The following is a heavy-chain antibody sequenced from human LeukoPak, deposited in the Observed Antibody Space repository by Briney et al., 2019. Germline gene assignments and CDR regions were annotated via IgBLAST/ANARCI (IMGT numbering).Heavy chain of an antibody. V-gene: IGHV3-30*04. Sequence: PGRSLGLSCAASGFTFSSYAMHWVRQAPGKGLEWVAVISYDGSNKYYADSVKGRFTISRDNSKNTLYLQMNSLRAEDTAVYYCARDGYCSSTSCGGVYYYYGMDVWGKGTTVTVSS. J-gene: IGHJ6*04. CDR2: ISYDGSNK. CDR1: GFTFSSYA. D-gene: IGHD2-2*01. CDR3: ARDGYCSSTSCGGVYYYYGMDV.